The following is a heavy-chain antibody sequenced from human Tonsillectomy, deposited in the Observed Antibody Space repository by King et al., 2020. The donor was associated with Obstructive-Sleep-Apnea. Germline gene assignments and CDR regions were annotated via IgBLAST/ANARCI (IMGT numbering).Heavy chain of an antibody. CDR2: ISSHGSAI. CDR3: ARSTKRGYSFMDV. V-gene: IGHV3-11*01. J-gene: IGHJ6*02. CDR1: EFTFSDYY. Sequence: VQLVESGGGLVKPGGSLRLSCAASEFTFSDYYMSWIRQAPGRGLEWPSFISSHGSAIYFADSVKGRFTISRDDAKNSLYLQMNSLRAEDTAVYYCARSTKRGYSFMDVWGQGTTVTVSS. D-gene: IGHD5-18*01.